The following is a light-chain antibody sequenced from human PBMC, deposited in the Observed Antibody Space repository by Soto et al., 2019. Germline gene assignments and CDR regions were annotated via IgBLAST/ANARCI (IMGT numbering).Light chain of an antibody. J-gene: IGKJ2*01. V-gene: IGKV3-20*01. CDR1: QSVSNRY. CDR2: GAS. Sequence: ENVLTQSPGTLSLSPGERATLSCRASQSVSNRYLAWYQQIPGRAPRLLIYGASSRATGIPDRFSGSGSGTDFTLTITRLEPEDFAVYFCQQYGSSPPYTFGQGTKLEIK. CDR3: QQYGSSPPYT.